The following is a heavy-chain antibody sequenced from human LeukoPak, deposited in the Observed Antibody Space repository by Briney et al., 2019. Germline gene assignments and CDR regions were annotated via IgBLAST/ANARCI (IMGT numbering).Heavy chain of an antibody. V-gene: IGHV3-48*01. J-gene: IGHJ3*02. CDR2: ISSSSSTI. Sequence: GGSLRLSCAASGFTFSSYSMNWVRQAPGKGLEWVSYISSSSSTIYYADSVKGRFTISRDNAKNSLYLQMNSLRTEDTAMYYCARDPKGGYSYGWGAFDIWGHGTMVTVSS. CDR1: GFTFSSYS. D-gene: IGHD5-18*01. CDR3: ARDPKGGYSYGWGAFDI.